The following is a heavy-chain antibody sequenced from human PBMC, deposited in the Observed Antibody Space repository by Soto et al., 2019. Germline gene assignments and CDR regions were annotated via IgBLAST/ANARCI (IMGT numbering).Heavy chain of an antibody. J-gene: IGHJ4*02. D-gene: IGHD3-10*01. V-gene: IGHV4-59*01. CDR1: DGSISNFY. CDR2: ISSSGNT. CDR3: ARAPMVLSRSYFDS. Sequence: SETLSLTCTVSDGSISNFYWSWIRQPPGKGLEWIGYISSSGNTNYNPSLKSRVSISVDTSKNQFSLNLTSVTAADTAIYYCARAPMVLSRSYFDSWGQGTPVTVSS.